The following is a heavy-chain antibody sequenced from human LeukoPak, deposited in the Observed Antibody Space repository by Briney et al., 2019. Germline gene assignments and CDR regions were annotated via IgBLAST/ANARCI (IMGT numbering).Heavy chain of an antibody. D-gene: IGHD3-10*01. J-gene: IGHJ5*02. CDR2: ISSSGSTI. V-gene: IGHV3-48*03. Sequence: GGSLRLSCAASGFTFSSYEMNWVRQPPGKGLEWVSYISSSGSTIYYADSVKGRFTISRDNAKNSLYLQMNSLRAEDTAVYYCARGLPSWFGESRWFDPWGQGTLVTVSS. CDR3: ARGLPSWFGESRWFDP. CDR1: GFTFSSYE.